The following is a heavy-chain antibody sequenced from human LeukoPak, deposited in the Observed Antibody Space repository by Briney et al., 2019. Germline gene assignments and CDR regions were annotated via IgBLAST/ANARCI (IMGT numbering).Heavy chain of an antibody. CDR3: ASEGNYDSSGYSRYNYYYMDV. Sequence: SVKVSCKGSGGTFSSYSISWVRQAPGQGLEWMGGIIPAFGTAHYAQKFQGRVTFTTDESTTTAYMELLSLRSEDTAVYYCASEGNYDSSGYSRYNYYYMDVWGKGTAVTVSS. D-gene: IGHD3-22*01. CDR2: IIPAFGTA. CDR1: GGTFSSYS. V-gene: IGHV1-69*05. J-gene: IGHJ6*03.